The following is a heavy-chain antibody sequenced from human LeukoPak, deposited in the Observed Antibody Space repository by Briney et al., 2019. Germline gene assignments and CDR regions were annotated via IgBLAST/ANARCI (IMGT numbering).Heavy chain of an antibody. CDR2: IYRDGST. V-gene: IGHV3-53*01. J-gene: IGHJ4*02. Sequence: GGSLRLSCEASGFTVSSNYMSWVRQAPGKGLEWVSVIYRDGSTYYADSVKGRFTFSRDSSRNTLYLQMNSLRAEDTAVYYCAKVYGWYGEGYFDYWGQGTLVTVSS. D-gene: IGHD3-10*01. CDR1: GFTVSSNY. CDR3: AKVYGWYGEGYFDY.